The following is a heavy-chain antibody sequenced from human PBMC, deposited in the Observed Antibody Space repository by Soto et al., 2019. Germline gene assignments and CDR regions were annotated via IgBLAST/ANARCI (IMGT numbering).Heavy chain of an antibody. CDR2: ISNYNGNT. Sequence: QVQLVQSEAEVKKPGASVRVSCKASGYTFTSYAINWVRQAPGQGLEWMGWISNYNGNTKFAQKFXXRVTMTTDTSTATAYMELRSLRSNDTAVYYCVIPRIMSKPYWGQGTLVTVSS. J-gene: IGHJ4*02. CDR1: GYTFTSYA. V-gene: IGHV1-18*01. D-gene: IGHD3-16*01. CDR3: VIPRIMSKPY.